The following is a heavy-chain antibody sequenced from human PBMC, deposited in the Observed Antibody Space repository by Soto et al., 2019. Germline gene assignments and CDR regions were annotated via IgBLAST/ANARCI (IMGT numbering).Heavy chain of an antibody. CDR2: IKEDGSER. D-gene: IGHD2-21*01. J-gene: IGHJ5*02. CDR3: ASARHIGP. Sequence: GGSLRLSCAASGFTFSNYWMSWVRQAPGKGLEWVANIKEDGSERNYVDSVKGRFTISRDNAENSLYLQMNSLRAEDTAVYYCASARHIGPWGQGTLVSV. CDR1: GFTFSNYW. V-gene: IGHV3-7*01.